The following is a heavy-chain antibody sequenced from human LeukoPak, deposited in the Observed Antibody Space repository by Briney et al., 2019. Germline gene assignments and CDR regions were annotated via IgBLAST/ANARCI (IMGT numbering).Heavy chain of an antibody. CDR1: GFTFSSSA. CDR3: ARGDCSSTSCHRNTPDYYYMDV. Sequence: GGSLRLSCAASGFTFSSSAMSWVRQAPGKGLEWVSSIGGSGSGGSTYYADSVKGRFTISRDNAKNTLYLQMNSLRAEDTAVYYCARGDCSSTSCHRNTPDYYYMDVWGKGTTVTISS. J-gene: IGHJ6*03. CDR2: IGGSGSGGST. V-gene: IGHV3-23*01. D-gene: IGHD2-2*01.